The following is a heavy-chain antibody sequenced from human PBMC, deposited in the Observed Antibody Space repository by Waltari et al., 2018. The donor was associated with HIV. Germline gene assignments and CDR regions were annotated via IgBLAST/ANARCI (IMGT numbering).Heavy chain of an antibody. D-gene: IGHD2-2*01. CDR1: GLLCHTSW. CDR2: IKQDGSEK. J-gene: IGHJ4*02. V-gene: IGHV3-7*01. Sequence: EVMLVESGGGVVHPGGALSPCCTATGLLCHTSWMCWVRRAPGKGLEWVANIKQDGSEKYYVDSVKGRFTISRDNAKNSLYLQMSSLRAEDTAMYYCATSRTFDYWGQGTLVTVSS. CDR3: ATSRTFDY.